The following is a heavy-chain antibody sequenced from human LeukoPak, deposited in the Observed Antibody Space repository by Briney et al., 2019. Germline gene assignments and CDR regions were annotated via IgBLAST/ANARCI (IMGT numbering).Heavy chain of an antibody. Sequence: PGRSLRLCCAAYRFTFDDYAMHWVRQAPGKGLEWVSGISWNSGSIGYADSVKGRFTISRDNAKNSLYLQMNSLRAEDIALYYCARDRDGDYVGYYYYMDVWGKGTTVTVSS. CDR3: ARDRDGDYVGYYYYMDV. CDR1: RFTFDDYA. D-gene: IGHD4-17*01. V-gene: IGHV3-9*03. J-gene: IGHJ6*03. CDR2: ISWNSGSI.